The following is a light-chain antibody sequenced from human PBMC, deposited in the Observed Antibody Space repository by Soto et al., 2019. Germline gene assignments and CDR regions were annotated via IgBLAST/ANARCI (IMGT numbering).Light chain of an antibody. J-gene: IGKJ4*01. CDR3: IQGTHWPLT. Sequence: EVVLTQSPLSLPVTVGQPATVSCRSSQSLLFFNGITYLTWFHQRPGQPPRRLISEVSNRDSGVPDRFNGSGSGTDLTLEISRVEAEDVGVFYCIQGTHWPLTCGGGTKVEIK. CDR1: QSLLFFNGITY. CDR2: EVS. V-gene: IGKV2-30*01.